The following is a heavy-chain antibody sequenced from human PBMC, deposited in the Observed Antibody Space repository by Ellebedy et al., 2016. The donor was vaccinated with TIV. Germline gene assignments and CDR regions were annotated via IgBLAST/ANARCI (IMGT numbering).Heavy chain of an antibody. D-gene: IGHD1-26*01. V-gene: IGHV4-59*12. J-gene: IGHJ4*02. CDR1: GGSISSYD. CDR3: AMRGKIVGATNFDY. Sequence: SETLSLXCTVSGGSISSYDWSWIRQPPGKGLEWVGYIYYSGSTNYNPSLKSRVTISVDTSKNQFSLKLSSVTAADTAVYYCAMRGKIVGATNFDYWGQGTLVTVSS. CDR2: IYYSGST.